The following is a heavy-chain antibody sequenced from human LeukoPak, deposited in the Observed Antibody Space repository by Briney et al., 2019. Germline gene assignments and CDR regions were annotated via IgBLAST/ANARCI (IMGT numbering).Heavy chain of an antibody. J-gene: IGHJ4*02. Sequence: PGGSLRLSCAASGFIFSSYWMHWVRHAPGKGLAWVSRINTDGSSTSYADSVKGRFTISRDNSKNTFHLQMNSLRAEDTAVYYCARRAGDYSHPYDYWGQGTLVTVSS. V-gene: IGHV3-74*01. D-gene: IGHD3-22*01. CDR2: INTDGSST. CDR3: ARRAGDYSHPYDY. CDR1: GFIFSSYW.